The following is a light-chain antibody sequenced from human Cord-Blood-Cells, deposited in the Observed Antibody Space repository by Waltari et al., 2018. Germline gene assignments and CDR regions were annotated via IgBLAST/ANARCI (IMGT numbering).Light chain of an antibody. J-gene: IGLJ1*01. CDR1: SSDVGGYHY. V-gene: IGLV2-14*01. CDR2: DVS. CDR3: SSYTSSSTYV. Sequence: SALTQPASVSGSPGQSITISCTGTSSDVGGYHYLPWYQQHPGKPPTPMIYDVSKQPSGVSNRFSGSKSGNTASLTISGLQAEDEADYYCSSYTSSSTYVVGTGTKVTVL.